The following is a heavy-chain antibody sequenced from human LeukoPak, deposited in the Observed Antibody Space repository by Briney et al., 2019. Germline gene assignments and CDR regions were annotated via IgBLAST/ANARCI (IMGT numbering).Heavy chain of an antibody. D-gene: IGHD6-13*01. J-gene: IGHJ4*02. CDR3: ARMLSSSWYVFDY. CDR2: IGSSGSII. CDR1: GFTFSSYE. V-gene: IGHV3-48*03. Sequence: PGGSLRLSCAASGFTFSSYEMNWVRQAPGKGLEWVSYIGSSGSIIYYADSVKGRFTISRDNAKNSLYLQMNSLRAEDTAVYYCARMLSSSWYVFDYWGQGTLVTVSS.